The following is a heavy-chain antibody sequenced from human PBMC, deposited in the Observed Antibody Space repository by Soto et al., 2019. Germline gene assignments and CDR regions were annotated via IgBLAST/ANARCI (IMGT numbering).Heavy chain of an antibody. D-gene: IGHD2-15*01. Sequence: EVQLLESGGGLVQPGGSLRLSCAASGFTFSSYAMSWVRQAPGKGLEWVSTISGSGGGIYYADSVKGRFTISRDNSNNTLDLQRNSLRAEDTAVYYCAKRNLVVRPPFDYWGQGTLVTVSS. CDR2: ISGSGGGI. V-gene: IGHV3-23*01. CDR1: GFTFSSYA. J-gene: IGHJ4*02. CDR3: AKRNLVVRPPFDY.